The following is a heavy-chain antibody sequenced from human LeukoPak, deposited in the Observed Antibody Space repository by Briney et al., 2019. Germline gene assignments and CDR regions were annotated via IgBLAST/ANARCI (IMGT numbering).Heavy chain of an antibody. CDR1: GFTFSSYG. Sequence: GGSLRLSCAASGFTFSSYGMHWVRQAPGKGLEWVAVISYDGGNKYYADPVKGRFTISRDNSKNTLYLQMNSLRAEDTAVYYCAKDTYYYDSSGYSQHWGQGTLVTVSS. CDR3: AKDTYYYDSSGYSQH. J-gene: IGHJ1*01. V-gene: IGHV3-30*18. CDR2: ISYDGGNK. D-gene: IGHD3-22*01.